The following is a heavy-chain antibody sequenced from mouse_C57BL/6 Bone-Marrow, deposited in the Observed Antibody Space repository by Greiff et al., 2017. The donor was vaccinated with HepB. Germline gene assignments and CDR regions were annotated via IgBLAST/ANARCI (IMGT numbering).Heavy chain of an antibody. CDR1: GFNIKDYY. Sequence: EVQLQESGAELVRPGASVKLSCTASGFNIKDYYMHWVKQRPEQGLEWIGRIDPEDGDTEYAPKFQGKATMTADTSSNTAYLQLSSLTSEDTAVYYCTRIITTVVAKDYSGQGTTLTVSS. D-gene: IGHD1-1*01. V-gene: IGHV14-1*01. J-gene: IGHJ2*01. CDR2: IDPEDGDT. CDR3: TRIITTVVAKDY.